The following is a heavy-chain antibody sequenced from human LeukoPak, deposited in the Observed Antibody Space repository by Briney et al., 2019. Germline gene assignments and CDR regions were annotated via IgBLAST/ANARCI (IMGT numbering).Heavy chain of an antibody. CDR1: GFTFSSYA. CDR2: ISDSGGNT. CDR3: GKDLWGSSWYNWFDP. D-gene: IGHD6-13*01. Sequence: GRSLRLSCAASGFTFSSYAMSWVRQAPGKGLEWVSSISDSGGNTYYADSVQGRFTLSRDNSKNTLYLQMNSLRADDTAVYYCGKDLWGSSWYNWFDPWGQGTLVTVAS. J-gene: IGHJ5*02. V-gene: IGHV3-23*01.